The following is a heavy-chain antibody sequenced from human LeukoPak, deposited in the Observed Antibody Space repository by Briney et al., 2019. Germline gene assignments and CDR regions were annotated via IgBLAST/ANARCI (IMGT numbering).Heavy chain of an antibody. CDR2: IYRSENP. CDR3: ARDPHCSSTNCPFHY. J-gene: IGHJ4*02. D-gene: IGHD2-2*01. CDR1: GGSISSSDW. Sequence: SETLSLTCAVSGGSISSSDWWSWVRQPPGWGLAWIGYIYRSENPTYTPSLKSRVTISVDESRSQFSLRLSSVTAADTAVYYCARDPHCSSTNCPFHYWGQGTLVIVSS. V-gene: IGHV4-4*02.